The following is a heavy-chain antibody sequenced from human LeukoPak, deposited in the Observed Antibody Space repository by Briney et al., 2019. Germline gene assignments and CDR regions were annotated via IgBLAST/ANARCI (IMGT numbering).Heavy chain of an antibody. CDR2: IWYDGSNK. D-gene: IGHD3-10*01. V-gene: IGHV3-33*06. CDR3: TKDSSSGSSYYFHGMDV. Sequence: PGRSLRLSCAASGFTFSSYGMHWVRQAPGKGLEWVAVIWYDGSNKYYVDSVKGRFTISRDNSKNTLYLQMNSLRAEDTALYYCTKDSSSGSSYYFHGMDVWGQGTTVTVS. CDR1: GFTFSSYG. J-gene: IGHJ6*02.